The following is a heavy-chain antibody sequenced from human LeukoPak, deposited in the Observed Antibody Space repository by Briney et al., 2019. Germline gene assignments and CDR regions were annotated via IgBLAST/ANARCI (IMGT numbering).Heavy chain of an antibody. CDR3: TIRGYSGYDGY. D-gene: IGHD5-12*01. J-gene: IGHJ4*02. Sequence: GGSLRLSCAASGFTFSSYWMHWVRQAPGKGLVWVSRINSDGSSTSYADSVKGRFTISRDNAKNTLYLQMNSLKTEDTAVYYCTIRGYSGYDGYWGQGTLVTVSS. V-gene: IGHV3-74*01. CDR2: INSDGSST. CDR1: GFTFSSYW.